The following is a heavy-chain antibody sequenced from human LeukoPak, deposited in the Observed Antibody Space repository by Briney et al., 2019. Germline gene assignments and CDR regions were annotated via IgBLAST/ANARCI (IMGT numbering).Heavy chain of an antibody. V-gene: IGHV1-46*01. CDR3: ARGTVQDYYYYYMDV. Sequence: ASVKVSCKASGYTFTTYYMHWVRQAPGQGLEWMGTINPSGGSTSYAQRFQGRLTMTRDTSTSTVYMELSSLRSEDTAVYYCARGTVQDYYYYYMDVWGKGTTVTVSS. CDR1: GYTFTTYY. CDR2: INPSGGST. J-gene: IGHJ6*03. D-gene: IGHD4-17*01.